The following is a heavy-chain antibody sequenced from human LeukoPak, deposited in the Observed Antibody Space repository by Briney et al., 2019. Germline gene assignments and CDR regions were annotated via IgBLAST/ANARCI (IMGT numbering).Heavy chain of an antibody. CDR1: GFTFSSYA. V-gene: IGHV3-23*01. J-gene: IGHJ6*03. D-gene: IGHD3-10*01. CDR2: ISGSGGST. Sequence: GGSLRLSCAASGFTFSSYAMSWVRQAPGKGLEWVSAISGSGGSTYYADSVKGRFTISRDNSKNTLYLQMNSLRAEDTAVYYCARGPYGSGSSSDAYYYYYYMDVWGKGTTVTVSS. CDR3: ARGPYGSGSSSDAYYYYYYMDV.